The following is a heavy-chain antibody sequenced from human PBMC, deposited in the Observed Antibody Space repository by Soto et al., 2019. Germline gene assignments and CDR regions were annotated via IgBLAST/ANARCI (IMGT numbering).Heavy chain of an antibody. V-gene: IGHV3-23*01. CDR1: GFTFSSYA. J-gene: IGHJ4*02. Sequence: LRLSCAASGFTFSSYAMSWVRQAPGKGLEWVSAISGSGGSTYYADSVKGRFTISRDNSKNTLYLQMNSLRAEDTAVYYCASPGIAVAGPFGYWGQGTLVTVSS. D-gene: IGHD6-19*01. CDR2: ISGSGGST. CDR3: ASPGIAVAGPFGY.